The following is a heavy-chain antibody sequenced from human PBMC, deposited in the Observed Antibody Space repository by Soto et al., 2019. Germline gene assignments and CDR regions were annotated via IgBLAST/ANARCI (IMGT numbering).Heavy chain of an antibody. CDR3: AREGEYQPHLSAATLYGMDV. J-gene: IGHJ6*02. Sequence: ASVKVSCKASGGTFSSYAISWVRQAPGQGLEWMGGIIPIFGTANYAQKFQGRVTITADESTSTAYMELSSLRSEDTAVYYCAREGEYQPHLSAATLYGMDVWGQGTTVTVSS. D-gene: IGHD2-2*01. CDR2: IIPIFGTA. CDR1: GGTFSSYA. V-gene: IGHV1-69*13.